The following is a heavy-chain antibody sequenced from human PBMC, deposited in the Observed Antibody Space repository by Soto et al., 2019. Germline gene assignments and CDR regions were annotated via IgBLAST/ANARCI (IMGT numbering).Heavy chain of an antibody. CDR3: TTQYFGGGSFDP. D-gene: IGHD3-9*01. CDR1: GFTFSNAW. V-gene: IGHV3-15*01. CDR2: IKTKTEGGTT. Sequence: EVQLVESGGGLVKPGGSLRLSCAASGFTFSNAWMSWVRQAPGKGLEWVGGIKTKTEGGTTDYAAPVKGKFTISSDDSKPSLYLQMNSLKTEDTAVYYCTTQYFGGGSFDPVGQGTQVTVSS. J-gene: IGHJ5*02.